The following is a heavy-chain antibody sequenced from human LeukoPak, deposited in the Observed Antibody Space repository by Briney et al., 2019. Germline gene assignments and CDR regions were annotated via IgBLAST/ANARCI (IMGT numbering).Heavy chain of an antibody. CDR3: VKTATITVSTY. CDR1: GFKFDDYA. D-gene: IGHD5-24*01. V-gene: IGHV3-74*01. Sequence: GGSLRLSCAASGFKFDDYAMSWVRQAPGKGLVWVSRINSDGTITSHADSVMGRFTISRDNAKNTLYLQMNSLRAEDTAVYYCVKTATITVSTYWGQGTLVTVSS. CDR2: INSDGTIT. J-gene: IGHJ4*02.